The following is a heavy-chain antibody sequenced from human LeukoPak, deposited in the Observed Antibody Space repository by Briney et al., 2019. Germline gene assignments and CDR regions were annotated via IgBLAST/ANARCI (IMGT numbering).Heavy chain of an antibody. CDR1: GGSISSYY. CDR2: MYTSGST. CDR3: ARDRDGSGSYYTQYWYFDL. V-gene: IGHV4-4*07. Sequence: SETLSLTCTASGGSISSYYWSWIRQPAGKGLEWIGRMYTSGSTNYNPSLKSRVTMSVDTSKNQFSLKLSSVTAADTAVYYCARDRDGSGSYYTQYWYFDLWGRGTLVTVSS. D-gene: IGHD3-10*01. J-gene: IGHJ2*01.